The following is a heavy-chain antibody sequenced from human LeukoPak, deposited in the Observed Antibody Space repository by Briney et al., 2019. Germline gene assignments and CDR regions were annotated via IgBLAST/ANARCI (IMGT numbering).Heavy chain of an antibody. CDR1: GASISSGGYY. D-gene: IGHD3-3*01. V-gene: IGHV4-61*08. CDR3: ARAPSITIFGVVFDGHFDY. CDR2: IYYSGST. J-gene: IGHJ4*02. Sequence: SETLSLTCTVSGASISSGGYYWSWIRQPPGKGLEWIGYIYYSGSTNYNPSLKSRVTISVDTSKNQFPLKLSSVTAADTAVYYCARAPSITIFGVVFDGHFDYWGQGTLVTVSS.